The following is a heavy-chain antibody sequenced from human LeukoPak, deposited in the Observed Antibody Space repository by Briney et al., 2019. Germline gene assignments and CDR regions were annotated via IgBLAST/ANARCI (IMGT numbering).Heavy chain of an antibody. J-gene: IGHJ4*02. CDR1: GFTFSSYA. Sequence: GGSLRLSCAASGFTFSSYAMSWVRQAPGKGLEWVSVISGSGGNTYYADSAKGRFTISRDNSKNTLYLQMNSLRAEDTAVYYCAKARTYYGPQDYWGPGTLVTVSS. CDR3: AKARTYYGPQDY. CDR2: ISGSGGNT. D-gene: IGHD3-10*01. V-gene: IGHV3-23*01.